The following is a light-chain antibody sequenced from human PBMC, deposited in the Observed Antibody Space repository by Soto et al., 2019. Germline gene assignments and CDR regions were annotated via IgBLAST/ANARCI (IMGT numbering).Light chain of an antibody. V-gene: IGKV1-39*01. CDR1: QSVSIY. Sequence: DIQMTQSPSSLSASVGDRVTITCRTSQSVSIYVNWYQQKPGKAPILLIYASSSLQSAVPSRFSGSGSGTDFTLTISSLEPEDFATYYCQQSYSTPTFGQGTKVEIK. CDR2: ASS. CDR3: QQSYSTPT. J-gene: IGKJ2*01.